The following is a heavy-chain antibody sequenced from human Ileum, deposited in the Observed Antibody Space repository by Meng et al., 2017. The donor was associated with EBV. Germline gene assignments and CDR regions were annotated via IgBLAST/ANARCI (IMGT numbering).Heavy chain of an antibody. CDR3: AKVSLTGTFYDH. Sequence: QVQLQEAGPRLVKPSGTLSLTCAVSGGSVISNNWWSWVRPPPGKGLEWIGEIFHIGSTNNSPSLKSRVTISVDNSKNQFSLSLTSVTAADTAIYYCAKVSLTGTFYDHWGQGILVTVSS. J-gene: IGHJ4*02. D-gene: IGHD3-9*01. CDR1: GGSVISNNW. V-gene: IGHV4-4*02. CDR2: IFHIGST.